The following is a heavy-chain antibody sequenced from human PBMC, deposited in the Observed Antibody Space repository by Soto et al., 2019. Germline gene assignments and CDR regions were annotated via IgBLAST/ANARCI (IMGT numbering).Heavy chain of an antibody. CDR1: GFTFSSYS. V-gene: IGHV3-48*02. CDR2: ISSSSSTI. J-gene: IGHJ5*02. Sequence: GGSLRLSCAASGFTFSSYSMNWVRQAPGKGLEWVSYISSSSSTIYYADSVKGRFTISRGNAKNSLYLQMNSLRDEDTAVYYCARDPRRGYSCGYGGWFDPWGQGTLVIVSS. D-gene: IGHD5-18*01. CDR3: ARDPRRGYSCGYGGWFDP.